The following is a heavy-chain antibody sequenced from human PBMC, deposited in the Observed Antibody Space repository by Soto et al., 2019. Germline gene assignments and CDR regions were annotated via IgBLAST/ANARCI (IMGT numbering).Heavy chain of an antibody. CDR2: INPSGGST. Sequence: ASVKVSCKASGYTFTSYYMHWVRQAPGQGLEWMGIINPSGGSTSYAQKFQGRVTMTRDTSTSTVYMELSSLRSEDTAVFYCAKTNRKGSNYYGWGTHRGGDCSDPGGQGTLVTVSS. CDR3: AKTNRKGSNYYGWGTHRGGDCSDP. J-gene: IGHJ5*02. CDR1: GYTFTSYY. D-gene: IGHD3-10*01. V-gene: IGHV1-46*01.